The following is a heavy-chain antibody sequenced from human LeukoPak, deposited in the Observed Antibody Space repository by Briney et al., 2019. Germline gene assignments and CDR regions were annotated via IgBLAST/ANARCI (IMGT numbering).Heavy chain of an antibody. J-gene: IGHJ4*02. CDR3: ARAQGALDY. D-gene: IGHD1-26*01. CDR2: IGGGGTE. Sequence: SGGSLRLSCAASGFTITTYAVDWVRQAPGKGLEWGSGIGGGGTEYYADSVKGRFIISSDSSQNLVHLHMNSLTVEDTAVYYCARAQGALDYWGQGTLVTVSS. V-gene: IGHV3-23*01. CDR1: GFTITTYA.